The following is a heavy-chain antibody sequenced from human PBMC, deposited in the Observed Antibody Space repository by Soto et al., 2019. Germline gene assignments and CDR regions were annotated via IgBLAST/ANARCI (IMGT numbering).Heavy chain of an antibody. D-gene: IGHD2-15*01. Sequence: PGGSLRLSCAASGFTFSNAWMSWVRQAPGKGLEWVGRIKSKTDGGTTDYAAPVKGRFTISRDDSKNTLYLQMNSLKTEDTAVYYCTTAYIVVVVAATRYMDVWGKGTTVTVSS. CDR1: GFTFSNAW. J-gene: IGHJ6*03. CDR3: TTAYIVVVVAATRYMDV. V-gene: IGHV3-15*01. CDR2: IKSKTDGGTT.